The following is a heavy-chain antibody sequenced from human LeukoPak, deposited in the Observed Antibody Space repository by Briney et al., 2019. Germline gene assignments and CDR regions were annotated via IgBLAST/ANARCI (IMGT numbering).Heavy chain of an antibody. D-gene: IGHD6-13*01. CDR2: IIPILGIA. CDR1: GGTFSSYA. V-gene: IGHV1-69*04. CDR3: ATQKSIVAAIDY. Sequence: ASVKVSCKASGGTFSSYAISWVRQAPGQGLEWMGRIIPILGIANYAQKFQGRVTITADKSTSTAYMELSSLRSEDTAVYYCATQKSIVAAIDYWGQGTLVTVSS. J-gene: IGHJ4*02.